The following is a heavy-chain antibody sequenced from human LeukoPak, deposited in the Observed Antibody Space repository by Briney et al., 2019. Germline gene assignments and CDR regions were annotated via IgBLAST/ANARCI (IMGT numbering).Heavy chain of an antibody. CDR3: ARHSSYTRGWPLDY. CDR1: GYSFTSDW. D-gene: IGHD6-19*01. Sequence: PGESLKISCRGSGYSFTSDWIGWVRQMPGKGLEWMGIIYGGDSETRYSPSFQGQVTISADKSISTAYLQWSSLKASDTAMYYCARHSSYTRGWPLDYWGQGTLVTVSS. CDR2: IYGGDSET. J-gene: IGHJ4*02. V-gene: IGHV5-51*01.